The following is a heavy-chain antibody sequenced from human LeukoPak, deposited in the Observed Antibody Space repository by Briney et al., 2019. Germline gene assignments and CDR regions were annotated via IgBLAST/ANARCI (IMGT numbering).Heavy chain of an antibody. CDR1: GYTFTSYD. CDR2: MNPNSGNT. D-gene: IGHD5-24*01. J-gene: IGHJ4*02. CDR3: ARPSRRWLSHFDY. Sequence: ASVKVSCKASGYTFTSYDINWARQATGQGLEWMGWMNPNSGNTGYAQKFQGRVTMTRNTSISTAYMELSSLRSEDTAVYYCARPSRRWLSHFDYWGQGTLVTVSS. V-gene: IGHV1-8*01.